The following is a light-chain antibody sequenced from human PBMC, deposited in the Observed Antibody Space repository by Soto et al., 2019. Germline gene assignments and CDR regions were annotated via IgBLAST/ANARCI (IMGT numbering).Light chain of an antibody. V-gene: IGLV2-14*01. J-gene: IGLJ1*01. Sequence: QSALTQPASVSGSPGQSITISCTGTSSDIGGYNYVSWYQQYPGKAPKVMIYDVSNRPSGVSNRFSGSKSGNTASLTISGLQAEDEADYYYSSYTSSSTLEVFGTGTKLTVL. CDR1: SSDIGGYNY. CDR2: DVS. CDR3: SSYTSSSTLEV.